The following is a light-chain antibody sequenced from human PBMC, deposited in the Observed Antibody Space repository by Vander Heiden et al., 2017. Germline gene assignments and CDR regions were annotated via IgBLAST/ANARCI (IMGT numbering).Light chain of an antibody. Sequence: DIQMTQSPSTLSASVGDRVTITCRASQSISSWLAWYQQKPGKDPKLLIYDASSLESGVPSRFSGSGSGTEFTLTISSLQPDDFATYYCQHSGTFGQGTKVEIK. V-gene: IGKV1-5*01. CDR2: DAS. CDR1: QSISSW. CDR3: QHSGT. J-gene: IGKJ1*01.